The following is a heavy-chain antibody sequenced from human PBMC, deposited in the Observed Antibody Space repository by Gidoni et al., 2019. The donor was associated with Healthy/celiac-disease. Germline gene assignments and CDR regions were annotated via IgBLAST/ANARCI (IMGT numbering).Heavy chain of an antibody. J-gene: IGHJ4*02. CDR2: INHRGST. CDR1: GGSFSGYY. D-gene: IGHD3-10*01. V-gene: IGHV4-34*01. Sequence: QVQLQQWGAGLLKPSETLSLTCAVYGGSFSGYYWSWIRQPPGKGLEWIGEINHRGSTNYNPSLRSRVTISVDTSKNQFSLKLSSVTAADTAVYYCARVRQDMVRGTRQRGFRYFDFWGQGTLVTVSS. CDR3: ARVRQDMVRGTRQRGFRYFDF.